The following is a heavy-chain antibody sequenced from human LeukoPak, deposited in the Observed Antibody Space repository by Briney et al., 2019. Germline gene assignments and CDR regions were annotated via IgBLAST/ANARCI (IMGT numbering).Heavy chain of an antibody. CDR2: FDPEDGET. J-gene: IGHJ4*02. V-gene: IGHV1-24*01. Sequence: ASVEVSCKVSGYTLTELSMHWVRQAPGKGLEWMGGFDPEDGETIYAQKFQGRVTMTEDTSTDTAYMELSSLRSEDTAVYYCATPRDSGSYRDYWGQGTLVTVSS. CDR1: GYTLTELS. D-gene: IGHD1-26*01. CDR3: ATPRDSGSYRDY.